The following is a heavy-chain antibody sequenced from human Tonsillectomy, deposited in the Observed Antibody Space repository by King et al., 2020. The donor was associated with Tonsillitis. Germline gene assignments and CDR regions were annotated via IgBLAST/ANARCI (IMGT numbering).Heavy chain of an antibody. Sequence: VQLVESGGGLVQPGGSLRLSCAASGFTFSSYAMSWVRQGPGKGLEWVSGISGFGGDTYYADSVKGRFTISRDNSKNTLYLQMSSLRAEDTAVYYCALPHVVSHSSASPGFDFGGQEPWSPSPQ. D-gene: IGHD3-22*01. CDR2: ISGFGGDT. CDR3: ALPHVVSHSSASPGFDF. CDR1: GFTFSSYA. V-gene: IGHV3-23*04. J-gene: IGHJ4*01.